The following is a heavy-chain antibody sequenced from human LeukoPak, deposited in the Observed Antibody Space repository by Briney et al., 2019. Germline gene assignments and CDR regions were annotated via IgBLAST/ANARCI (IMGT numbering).Heavy chain of an antibody. J-gene: IGHJ5*02. Sequence: ASVKVSCKASGYTFTSYGISWVRQAPGQGLEWMGWISAYNGNTNYAQKLQGRVTMTTDTSTSTAYMELRSLRSDDTAVYYCARDLGIAADLNWFDPWGQGTLDTVSS. CDR3: ARDLGIAADLNWFDP. CDR2: ISAYNGNT. D-gene: IGHD6-13*01. CDR1: GYTFTSYG. V-gene: IGHV1-18*04.